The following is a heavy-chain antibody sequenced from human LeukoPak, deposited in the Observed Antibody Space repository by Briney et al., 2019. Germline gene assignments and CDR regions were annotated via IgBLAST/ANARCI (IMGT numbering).Heavy chain of an antibody. CDR3: ARGLNWNYGWFDP. J-gene: IGHJ5*02. CDR2: ISGSSSYI. Sequence: PGGSLRLSCAASGFTFSSYSMNWVRQAPGKGLEWVSSISGSSSYIYYADSVKGRFTISRDNAKKSLYLQMNSLRAEDTAVYYCARGLNWNYGWFDPWGQGTLVTVSS. V-gene: IGHV3-21*01. CDR1: GFTFSSYS. D-gene: IGHD1-7*01.